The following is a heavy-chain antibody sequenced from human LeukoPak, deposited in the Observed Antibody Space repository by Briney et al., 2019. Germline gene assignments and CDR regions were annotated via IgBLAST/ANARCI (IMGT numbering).Heavy chain of an antibody. CDR3: ARVSRGGSGSGAFDI. CDR1: GGSISSDDSY. Sequence: SQTLSLTCTVSGGSISSDDSYWSWIRPPPGKGLEWIAYIYYSGSTYSTPSLKSRVTIPVDTSKNQFSLRLTSVTAADTAVYYCARVSRGGSGSGAFDIWGQGTMVTVSS. CDR2: IYYSGST. D-gene: IGHD3-10*01. J-gene: IGHJ3*02. V-gene: IGHV4-30-4*01.